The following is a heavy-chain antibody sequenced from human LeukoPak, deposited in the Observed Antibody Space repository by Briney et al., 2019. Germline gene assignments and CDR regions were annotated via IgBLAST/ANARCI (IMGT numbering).Heavy chain of an antibody. CDR1: GYTFTGYY. CDR2: INPNSGGT. D-gene: IGHD6-13*01. J-gene: IGHJ4*02. V-gene: IGHV1-2*02. CDR3: ARGGRGPRYSSSWYLGY. Sequence: GASVKVSCKASGYTFTGYYMHWVRQAPGQGLEWMGWINPNSGGTNYAQKFQGRVTMTRDTSISTACMELSRLRSDDTAVYYCARGGRGPRYSSSWYLGYWGQGTLVTVSS.